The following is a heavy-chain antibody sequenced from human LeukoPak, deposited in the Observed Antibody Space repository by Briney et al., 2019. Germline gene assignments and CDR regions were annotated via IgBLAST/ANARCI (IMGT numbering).Heavy chain of an antibody. D-gene: IGHD1-7*01. CDR3: ARESGITGTTYNWFDP. CDR1: GFTFSDYY. Sequence: PGGSLRLSRAASGFTFSDYYMSWIRQAPGKGLEWVSYISSSGSTIYYADSVKGRFTISRDNAKNSLYLQMNSLRAEDTAVYYCARESGITGTTYNWFDPWGQGTLVTVSS. J-gene: IGHJ5*02. V-gene: IGHV3-11*01. CDR2: ISSSGSTI.